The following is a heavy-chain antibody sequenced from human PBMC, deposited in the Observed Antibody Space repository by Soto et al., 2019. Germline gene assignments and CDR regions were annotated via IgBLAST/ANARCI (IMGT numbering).Heavy chain of an antibody. CDR1: GFTFGDSY. J-gene: IGHJ4*02. CDR2: ISPGSRYP. CDR3: AKDRWVDFFDN. Sequence: PGGSLRLSCAGSGFTFGDSYMSWIRQAPGKGLEWLSYISPGSRYPAYADSVKGRFTISRDNAKRSLYLQMMSLTAEDTAIYYYAKDRWVDFFDNCGQGTLGTV. D-gene: IGHD3-16*01. V-gene: IGHV3-11*05.